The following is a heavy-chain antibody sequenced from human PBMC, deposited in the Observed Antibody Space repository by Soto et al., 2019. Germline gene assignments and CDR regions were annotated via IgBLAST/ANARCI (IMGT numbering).Heavy chain of an antibody. V-gene: IGHV3-11*06. D-gene: IGHD2-21*02. J-gene: IGHJ6*02. Sequence: PGGSLRLSCAASGFPFSDHHMSWIRKAPGKGLEWIGYSSNSGSFTRYADSVKGRFSISRDNAKNSLYLQINSLKGDDTAIYYCVRELGHIGVVPVYRMDVWGQGTTVTSP. CDR3: VRELGHIGVVPVYRMDV. CDR2: SSNSGSFT. CDR1: GFPFSDHH.